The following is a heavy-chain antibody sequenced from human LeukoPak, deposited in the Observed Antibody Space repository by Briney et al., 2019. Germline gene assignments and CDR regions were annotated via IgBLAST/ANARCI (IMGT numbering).Heavy chain of an antibody. Sequence: ASVKVSCKASGYTFTGYYMHWVRQATGQGLEWMGWMNPNSGNTGYAQKFQGRVTMTRNTSISTAYMELSSLRSDDTAVYYCASYLQEGYTQVVWGQGTLVTVSS. J-gene: IGHJ4*02. CDR3: ASYLQEGYTQVV. CDR1: GYTFTGYY. V-gene: IGHV1-8*02. D-gene: IGHD5-18*01. CDR2: MNPNSGNT.